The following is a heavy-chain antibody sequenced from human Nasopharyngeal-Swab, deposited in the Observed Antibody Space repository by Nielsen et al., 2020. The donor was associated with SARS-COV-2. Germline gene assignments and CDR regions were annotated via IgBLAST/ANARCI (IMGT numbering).Heavy chain of an antibody. Sequence: WIRQPPGKGLEWVGRIGDKAHNYATTYAASVKGRFTISRDDSKNTAFLQMDSLKTEDTALYYCTTDYYFDYWGQETLVTVSS. CDR2: IGDKAHNYAT. V-gene: IGHV3-73*01. J-gene: IGHJ4*02. CDR3: TTDYYFDY.